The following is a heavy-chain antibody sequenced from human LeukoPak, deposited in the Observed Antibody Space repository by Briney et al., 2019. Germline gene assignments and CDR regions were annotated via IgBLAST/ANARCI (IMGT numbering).Heavy chain of an antibody. D-gene: IGHD5-24*01. CDR2: INHSGST. Sequence: SETLSLTCAVYGGSFSGYYWSWIRQPPGKGLEWIGEINHSGSTNYNPSLKSRVTISVDKSKNQFSLKLSSVTAADTAVYYCARARREFDYWGQGTLVTVSS. CDR3: ARARREFDY. CDR1: GGSFSGYY. V-gene: IGHV4-34*01. J-gene: IGHJ4*02.